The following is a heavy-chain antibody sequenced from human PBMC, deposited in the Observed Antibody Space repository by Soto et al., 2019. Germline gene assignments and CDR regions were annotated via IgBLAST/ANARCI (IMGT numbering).Heavy chain of an antibody. CDR1: GFTFNTYA. Sequence: PGGSLRLSCAASGFTFNTYAMHWVRQAPGKGLEWVAVISYDGNNKYYTDSVKGRFTISRDNSKNTLFLQMDSLRVEDTAVYYCARVSRAMTVVVITVSFDYWGQGTLVTVSS. D-gene: IGHD3-22*01. V-gene: IGHV3-30-3*01. J-gene: IGHJ4*02. CDR3: ARVSRAMTVVVITVSFDY. CDR2: ISYDGNNK.